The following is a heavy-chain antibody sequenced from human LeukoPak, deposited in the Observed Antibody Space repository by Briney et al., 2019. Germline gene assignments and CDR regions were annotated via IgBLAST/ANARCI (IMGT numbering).Heavy chain of an antibody. V-gene: IGHV1-8*03. Sequence: GASVKVSCKASGYTFNNYDINWVRQATGQGLEWMGWMNPNSGNTGYAQKFQGRVTITMDTSRSTAYMELSSLRSEDTAVYYCARELDNIAAAGADYWGQGTLVTVSS. CDR1: GYTFNNYD. D-gene: IGHD6-13*01. CDR2: MNPNSGNT. CDR3: ARELDNIAAAGADY. J-gene: IGHJ4*02.